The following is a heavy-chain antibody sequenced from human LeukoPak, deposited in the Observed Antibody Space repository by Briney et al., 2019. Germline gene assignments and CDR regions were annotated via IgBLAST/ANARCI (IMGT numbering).Heavy chain of an antibody. CDR3: ARAISPYDSSGPYSY. D-gene: IGHD3-22*01. V-gene: IGHV1-69*13. CDR1: GGTFISYA. CDR2: IIPIFGTA. J-gene: IGHJ4*02. Sequence: GASVKVSCKASGGTFISYAISWVRQAPGQGLEWMGGIIPIFGTANYAQKFQGRVTITADESTSTAYMELSSLRPEDAAVYYCARAISPYDSSGPYSYWGQGTLVTVSS.